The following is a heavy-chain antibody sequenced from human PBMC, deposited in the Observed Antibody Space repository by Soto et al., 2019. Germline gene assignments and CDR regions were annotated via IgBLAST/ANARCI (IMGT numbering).Heavy chain of an antibody. CDR1: GYSISSSNW. D-gene: IGHD1-26*01. Sequence: PSGTLSLTCAVSGYSISSSNWWGWIRQPPGKGLEWIGYIYYSGTTYYNPSLKSRVTMSVDTSKNQFSLKLTSVTAVDTAVYYCARREIQGPIDYWGKGTLVTVSS. CDR2: IYYSGTT. V-gene: IGHV4-28*01. CDR3: ARREIQGPIDY. J-gene: IGHJ4*02.